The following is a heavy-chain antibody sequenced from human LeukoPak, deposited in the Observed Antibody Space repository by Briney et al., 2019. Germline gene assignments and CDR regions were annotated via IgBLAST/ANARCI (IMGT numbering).Heavy chain of an antibody. V-gene: IGHV3-21*01. CDR2: ISSSSTYI. CDR3: ARDGGAYDRVNYFDY. Sequence: KAGGSLRLSCEASGFSFSSNSMIWVRQAPGKGLDWVASISSSSTYIYYADSVKGRFTISRDNAKNSLYLQMNSLRAEDTAVYYCARDGGAYDRVNYFDYWGQGTLVTVSS. CDR1: GFSFSSNS. J-gene: IGHJ4*02. D-gene: IGHD5-12*01.